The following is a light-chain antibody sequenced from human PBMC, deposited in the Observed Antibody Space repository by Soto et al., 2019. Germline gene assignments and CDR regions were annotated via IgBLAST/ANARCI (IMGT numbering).Light chain of an antibody. Sequence: EIVMTQSPATLSVSPGERATLPCRASQSVSSNLAWYQQKPGQAPRLLIYGASTRATGIPARFSGSGSGTEFTLTISSLQSEDFAFYYCQQYNKWPTFGQGTKVDIK. CDR3: QQYNKWPT. CDR1: QSVSSN. J-gene: IGKJ1*01. V-gene: IGKV3-15*01. CDR2: GAS.